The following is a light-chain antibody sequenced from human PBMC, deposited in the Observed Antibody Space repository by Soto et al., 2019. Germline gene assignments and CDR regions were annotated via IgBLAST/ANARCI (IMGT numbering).Light chain of an antibody. J-gene: IGKJ1*01. CDR1: QGINNW. Sequence: DLQMTQSPSSVSASVGDSLTIACRASQGINNWLAWYQQKPGKTPKLLIYAASNLQSGVPSRFSGSGSGTDFTLTINSLEPEDFATYYCQQANSFPWTFGQGTKVEIK. V-gene: IGKV1-12*02. CDR2: AAS. CDR3: QQANSFPWT.